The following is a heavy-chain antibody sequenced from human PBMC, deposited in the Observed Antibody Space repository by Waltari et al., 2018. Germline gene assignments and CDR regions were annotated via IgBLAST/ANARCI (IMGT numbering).Heavy chain of an antibody. CDR1: QFTFSSYA. D-gene: IGHD3-22*01. J-gene: IGHJ6*02. V-gene: IGHV3-30*04. CDR3: ARDYCDRTNCHGMDV. CDR2: ISYNERNI. Sequence: QVQLVGSGGGVVQPGRSLGLSFAASQFTFSSYAMHWVRQAPGKGLEWVAVISYNERNIYYVDSVKGRFTISRDNSKKMLYLQMNNLRPEDTAVYYCARDYCDRTNCHGMDVWGQGTTVTVSS.